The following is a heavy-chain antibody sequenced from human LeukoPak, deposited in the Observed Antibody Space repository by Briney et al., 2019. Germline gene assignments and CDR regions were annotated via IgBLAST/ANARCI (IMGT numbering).Heavy chain of an antibody. CDR3: ARAANLGWGIVVVAAIYDY. D-gene: IGHD2-21*02. V-gene: IGHV3-21*03. Sequence: PGGSLRLSCAASGFTFSSYSMNWVRQAPGKGLEWVSSISTSSSYIYYADSVKGRFTISRDNAKNSVYLHMDSLRAEDTAVYYCARAANLGWGIVVVAAIYDYWGQGTLVTVSS. J-gene: IGHJ4*02. CDR1: GFTFSSYS. CDR2: ISTSSSYI.